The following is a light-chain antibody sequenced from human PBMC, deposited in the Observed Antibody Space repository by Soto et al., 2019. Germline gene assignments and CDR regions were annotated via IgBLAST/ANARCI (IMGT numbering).Light chain of an antibody. Sequence: QSVLTQPPSASGTPGQRVTISCSGSSSNIGSNYVYWYQQLPGTAPKLLIFSNNQRPSGVPDRFSGSKSGTSASLAISGLRSEDEADYYCAAWDDSLSGHVVFGGVTKVTVL. CDR3: AAWDDSLSGHVV. V-gene: IGLV1-47*02. CDR1: SSNIGSNY. J-gene: IGLJ2*01. CDR2: SNN.